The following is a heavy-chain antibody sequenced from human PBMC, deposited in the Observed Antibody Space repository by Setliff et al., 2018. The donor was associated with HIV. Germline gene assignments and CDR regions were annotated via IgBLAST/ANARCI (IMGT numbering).Heavy chain of an antibody. CDR3: ARGARQSHLSMVRGVVTVDHRYYYIDV. J-gene: IGHJ6*03. CDR2: INDSGST. V-gene: IGHV4-34*01. CDR1: GGSFSGYY. D-gene: IGHD3-10*01. Sequence: PSETLSLTCAVYGGSFSGYYWSWIRQNPGTGLEWIGEINDSGSTAYNPSLQSRVTISIDTSRNEFSLKLSSVTAADTALYFCARGARQSHLSMVRGVVTVDHRYYYIDVWGQGTTVTAP.